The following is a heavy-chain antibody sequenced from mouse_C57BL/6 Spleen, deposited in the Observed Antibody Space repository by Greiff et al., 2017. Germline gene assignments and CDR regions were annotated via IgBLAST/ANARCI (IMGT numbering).Heavy chain of an antibody. Sequence: VQLQQPGAELVKPGASVKLSCKASGYTFTSYWMHWVKQRPGQGLEWIGMIHPNSGSTNYNEKFKSKATLTVDKSSSTAYMQLSSLTSEDSAVYYCARFYYDYDEEGLGFDYWGQGTTLTVSS. J-gene: IGHJ2*01. CDR3: ARFYYDYDEEGLGFDY. CDR2: IHPNSGST. V-gene: IGHV1-64*01. D-gene: IGHD2-4*01. CDR1: GYTFTSYW.